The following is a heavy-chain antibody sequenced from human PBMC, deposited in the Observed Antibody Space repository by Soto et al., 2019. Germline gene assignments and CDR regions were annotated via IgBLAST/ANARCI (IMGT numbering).Heavy chain of an antibody. Sequence: SETLSLTCAVSGGSISSSNWWSWVRQPPGKGLEWIGEIYYSGSTNYNPSLKSRVTISVDTSKNQFSLKLSSVTAADTAVYYCARAIIAAAGTLNWFDPWGQGTLVTVSS. V-gene: IGHV4-4*02. CDR1: GGSISSSNW. CDR2: IYYSGST. CDR3: ARAIIAAAGTLNWFDP. J-gene: IGHJ5*02. D-gene: IGHD6-13*01.